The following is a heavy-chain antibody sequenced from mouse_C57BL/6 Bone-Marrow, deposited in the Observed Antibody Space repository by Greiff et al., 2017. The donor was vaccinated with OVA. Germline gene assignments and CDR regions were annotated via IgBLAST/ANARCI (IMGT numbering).Heavy chain of an antibody. CDR2: IDPSDSFP. CDR3: AIYYGNYEWYFDV. Sequence: QVQLQQPGAELVKPGASVKLSCKASGYTFTSYWMQWVKQRPGQGLEWIGEIDPSDSFPNYNQKFKGKATLTVDTSSSTAYMQLSSLTSEDSAVYYCAIYYGNYEWYFDVWGTETTVTVSS. CDR1: GYTFTSYW. J-gene: IGHJ1*03. V-gene: IGHV1-50*01. D-gene: IGHD2-1*01.